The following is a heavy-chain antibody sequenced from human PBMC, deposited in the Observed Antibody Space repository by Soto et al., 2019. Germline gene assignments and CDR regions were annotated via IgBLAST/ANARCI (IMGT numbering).Heavy chain of an antibody. V-gene: IGHV3-23*01. CDR2: ISGSGGST. J-gene: IGHJ4*02. D-gene: IGHD6-19*01. CDR1: GFTFSSYA. CDR3: AKCSPRYSSGLKAYYFDY. Sequence: GGSLRLSCASSGFTFSSYAMSWVRQAPGKGLEWVSVISGSGGSTYYADSVKGRFTISRDNSRNTLYLQMNSLRAEGTAVYYCAKCSPRYSSGLKAYYFDYWGQGTLVTVSS.